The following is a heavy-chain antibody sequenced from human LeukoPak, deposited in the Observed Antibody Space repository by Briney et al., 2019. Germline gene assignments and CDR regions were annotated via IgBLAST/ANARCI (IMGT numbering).Heavy chain of an antibody. J-gene: IGHJ3*02. D-gene: IGHD3-9*01. CDR2: IYYSGSA. Sequence: PSETLSLTCTVSGGSISEYYWNWIRQPPGEGLEWIGNIYYSGSANYNPSLKIRVTISVDTSTNQLSLKLSSVTVAVTAPYYCQGGVRYFVLDGFDIWGRGTIVTVSS. V-gene: IGHV4-59*01. CDR3: QGGVRYFVLDGFDI. CDR1: GGSISEYY.